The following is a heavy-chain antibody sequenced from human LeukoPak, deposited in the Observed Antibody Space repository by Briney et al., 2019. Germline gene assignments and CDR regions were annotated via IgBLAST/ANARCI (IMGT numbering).Heavy chain of an antibody. CDR2: IYTGGNT. V-gene: IGHV3-53*01. CDR3: ARRVWGSTRYTDC. D-gene: IGHD3-16*02. CDR1: GFTVSTNY. Sequence: PGGSLRLSCAASGFTVSTNYMSWVRQAPGKGLEWVSIIYTGGNTYYADSVKGRFTISRDNSKNTLYLQMNSLRAEDTAVYYCARRVWGSTRYTDCWGQGTLITVSS. J-gene: IGHJ4*02.